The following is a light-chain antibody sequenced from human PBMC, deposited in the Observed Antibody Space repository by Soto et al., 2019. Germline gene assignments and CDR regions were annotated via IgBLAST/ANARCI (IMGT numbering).Light chain of an antibody. Sequence: EIVLTQSAASLSLCPGERGTLXCRASQDFNTNFDWYQQKAGQAPRLLISAESNRAKGIQARLSGSGPGKDFTLNISSLEPEDFAVYYCHQRNNWPPVTFGGGTKVDIK. CDR3: HQRNNWPPVT. CDR1: QDFNTN. V-gene: IGKV3D-11*01. CDR2: AES. J-gene: IGKJ4*01.